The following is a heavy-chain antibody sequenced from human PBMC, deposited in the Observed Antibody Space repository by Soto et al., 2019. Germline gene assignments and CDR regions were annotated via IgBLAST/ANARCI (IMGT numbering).Heavy chain of an antibody. D-gene: IGHD6-13*01. CDR2: ISGSGGST. CDR1: GFTFSSYA. Sequence: GGSLRLSCAASGFTFSSYAMSWVRQAPGKGLEWVSAISGSGGSTYYADSVKGRFTISRDNSKNTLYLQMNSLRAEDTAVYYCAKKRGISSSWSYPTYYFDYWGQGTLVTVSS. V-gene: IGHV3-23*01. CDR3: AKKRGISSSWSYPTYYFDY. J-gene: IGHJ4*02.